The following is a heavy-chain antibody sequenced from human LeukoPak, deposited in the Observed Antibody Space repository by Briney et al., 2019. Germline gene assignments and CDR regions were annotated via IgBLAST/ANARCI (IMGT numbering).Heavy chain of an antibody. V-gene: IGHV4-28*03. J-gene: IGHJ3*02. CDR3: ARGIGGRAFDI. Sequence: SDTLSLTCAVSGYSISSSNWWGWIRQPPGKGLEWIGRIYSTGSTNYNPSLKSRVTMSVDTSKNQFSLKLSSVTAADTAVYYCARGIGGRAFDIWGQGTMVTVSS. D-gene: IGHD3-10*01. CDR1: GYSISSSNW. CDR2: IYSTGST.